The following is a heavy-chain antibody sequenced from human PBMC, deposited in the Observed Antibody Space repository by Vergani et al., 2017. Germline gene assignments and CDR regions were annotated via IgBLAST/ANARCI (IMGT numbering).Heavy chain of an antibody. CDR3: ARARLDYDGWSGYYTDAFDI. Sequence: QVQLQASGPGLVKPSETLSLTCTVSGGSISSYYWSWIRQPPGKGLEWIGYIYYSGSTNYNPSLKSRVTISVDTSKNQFSLKLSSVTAADTAVYYCARARLDYDGWSGYYTDAFDIWGQGTMVTVSS. CDR2: IYYSGST. CDR1: GGSISSYY. D-gene: IGHD3-3*01. J-gene: IGHJ3*02. V-gene: IGHV4-59*01.